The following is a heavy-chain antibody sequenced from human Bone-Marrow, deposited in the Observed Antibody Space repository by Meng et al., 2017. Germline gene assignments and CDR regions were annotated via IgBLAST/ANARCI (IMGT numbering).Heavy chain of an antibody. J-gene: IGHJ4*02. Sequence: QVQFQEWGCGLLRPSETLSLTCVVSGGSFSDYYWSWIRQPPGKGLEWIGEINHSGSTNYNPSLESRATISVDTSQNNLSLKLSSVTAADSAVYYCARGPTTMAHDFDYWGQGTLVTVSS. V-gene: IGHV4-34*01. CDR3: ARGPTTMAHDFDY. D-gene: IGHD4-11*01. CDR2: INHSGST. CDR1: GGSFSDYY.